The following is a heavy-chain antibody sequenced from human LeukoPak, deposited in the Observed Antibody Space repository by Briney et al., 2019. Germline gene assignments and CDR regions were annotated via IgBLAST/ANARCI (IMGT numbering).Heavy chain of an antibody. J-gene: IGHJ4*02. CDR2: LNPNSGGT. CDR3: ARVRYSSSWYDY. V-gene: IGHV1-2*02. CDR1: GYTFTDYY. Sequence: APVKVSCKASGYTFTDYYMHWMRKAPGQGLEWMGWLNPNSGGTNCAQKFQGRVTMTRDTSISTAYMELSRLTSDDTAVYYCARVRYSSSWYDYWGQGTLVTVSS. D-gene: IGHD6-13*01.